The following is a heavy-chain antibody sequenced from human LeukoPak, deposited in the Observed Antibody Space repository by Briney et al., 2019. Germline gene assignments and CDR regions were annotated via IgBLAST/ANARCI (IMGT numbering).Heavy chain of an antibody. CDR2: IYSGGST. CDR1: GFTVSSNY. D-gene: IGHD6-19*01. V-gene: IGHV3-53*04. Sequence: PGGSLRLSCAASGFTVSSNYMSWVRQAPGTRLEWVSVIYSGGSTYYADSVKARFTISRHNSKNTLYLQMKSLRAEDTAVYYCARVAVAGNFAYWGQGTLVTVSS. J-gene: IGHJ4*02. CDR3: ARVAVAGNFAY.